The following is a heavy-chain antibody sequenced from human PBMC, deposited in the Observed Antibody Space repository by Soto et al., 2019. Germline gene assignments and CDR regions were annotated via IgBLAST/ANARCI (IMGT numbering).Heavy chain of an antibody. CDR3: ARVEVLRYFDWSGFAFDI. D-gene: IGHD3-9*01. V-gene: IGHV1-24*01. CDR2: FDPEDGET. Sequence: ASVKVSCKVSGYTLTELSMHWVRQAPGKGLEWMGGFDPEDGETSYAQKFQGRVTMTRDTSTSTVYMELSSLRSEDTAVYYCARVEVLRYFDWSGFAFDIWGQGTMVTVS. J-gene: IGHJ3*02. CDR1: GYTLTELS.